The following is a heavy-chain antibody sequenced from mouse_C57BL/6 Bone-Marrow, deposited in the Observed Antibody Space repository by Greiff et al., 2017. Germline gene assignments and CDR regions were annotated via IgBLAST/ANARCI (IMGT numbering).Heavy chain of an antibody. CDR1: GFTFRSYA. D-gene: IGHD1-1*02. CDR2: ISDGGSYT. V-gene: IGHV5-4*01. J-gene: IGHJ2*01. Sequence: EVQRVESGGGLVKPGGSLKLSCAASGFTFRSYAMSWVRQTPETRLEWVATISDGGSYTYYPDNVTGRFTISRDNAKNNLYLQMSHLKSKDTAMYYCARGWTLDYWGQGTTLTVSS. CDR3: ARGWTLDY.